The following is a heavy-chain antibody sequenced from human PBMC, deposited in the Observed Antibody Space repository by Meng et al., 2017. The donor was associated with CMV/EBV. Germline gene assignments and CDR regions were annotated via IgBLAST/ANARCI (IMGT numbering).Heavy chain of an antibody. CDR1: GGTFSSYA. D-gene: IGHD6-6*01. Sequence: RGQHGAGAKKPGVSGKVACKASGGTFSSYAISWVRQAPGQGLEWMGGIIPIFGTANYAQKFQGRVTITADESTSTAYMELSSLRSEDTAVYYCARDYSGIAARPGFDPWGQGTLVTVSS. CDR3: ARDYSGIAARPGFDP. V-gene: IGHV1-69*01. CDR2: IIPIFGTA. J-gene: IGHJ5*02.